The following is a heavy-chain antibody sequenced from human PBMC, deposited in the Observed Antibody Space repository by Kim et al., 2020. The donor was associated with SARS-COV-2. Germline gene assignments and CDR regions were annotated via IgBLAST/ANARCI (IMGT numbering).Heavy chain of an antibody. CDR1: GGSISSSSYY. D-gene: IGHD3-22*01. CDR3: ARHTYDSSGYYFGYYYYGMDV. V-gene: IGHV4-39*01. J-gene: IGHJ6*02. Sequence: SETLSLTCTVSGGSISSSSYYWGWIRQPPGKGLEWIGSIYYSGSTYYNPSLKSRVTISVDTSKNQFSLKLSSVTAADTAVYYCARHTYDSSGYYFGYYYYGMDVWGQGTTVTVSS. CDR2: IYYSGST.